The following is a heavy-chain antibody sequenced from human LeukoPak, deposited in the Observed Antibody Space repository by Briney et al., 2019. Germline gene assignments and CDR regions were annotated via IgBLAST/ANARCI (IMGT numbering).Heavy chain of an antibody. J-gene: IGHJ6*02. CDR1: GGSFSGYS. V-gene: IGHV4-30-2*01. Sequence: SETLSLTCAVYGGSFSGYSWSWIRQPPGKGLEWIGYIYHSGSTYYNPSLKSRVTISVDRFKNQFSLKLSSVTAADTAVYYCASTYYDFWSGYYYYYGMDVWGQGTTVTVSS. D-gene: IGHD3-3*01. CDR2: IYHSGST. CDR3: ASTYYDFWSGYYYYYGMDV.